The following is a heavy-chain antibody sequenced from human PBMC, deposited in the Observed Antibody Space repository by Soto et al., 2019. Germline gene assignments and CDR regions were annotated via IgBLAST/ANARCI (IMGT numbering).Heavy chain of an antibody. CDR2: IKLSGGNT. V-gene: IGHV1-46*01. CDR1: GYTFSNFY. D-gene: IGHD3-3*01. Sequence: VASVKVSCKASGYTFSNFYIHWVRQAPGQGLEWVGIIKLSGGNTSYAQKFQGRVTMTRDTSTSTVYMELSSLRSEDTAVYYCASRLFGLGSLDCWGPGTLVTVSS. J-gene: IGHJ4*02. CDR3: ASRLFGLGSLDC.